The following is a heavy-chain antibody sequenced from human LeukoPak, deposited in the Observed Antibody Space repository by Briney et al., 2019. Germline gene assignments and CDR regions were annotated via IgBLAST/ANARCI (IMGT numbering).Heavy chain of an antibody. D-gene: IGHD6-13*01. J-gene: IGHJ3*02. V-gene: IGHV1-2*02. CDR3: ARDLAAAFAFDI. CDR1: GYTFTGYY. CDR2: INPNSGGT. Sequence: ASVKVSCKASGYTFTGYYMHWVRQAPGQGLEWMGWINPNSGGTNYAQKFQGRVTMTRDTSISTAYMELSRLRSDDTAVYYCARDLAAAFAFDIWGQGTMVTVSS.